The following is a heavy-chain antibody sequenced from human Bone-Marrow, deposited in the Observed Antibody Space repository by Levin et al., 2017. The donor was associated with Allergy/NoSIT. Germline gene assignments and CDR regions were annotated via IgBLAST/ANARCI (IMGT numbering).Heavy chain of an antibody. J-gene: IGHJ4*02. CDR3: ARHLTSFLDSTGYFGPYHFDN. CDR2: VYYNGYV. D-gene: IGHD3-22*01. CDR1: GGSVTSGNYY. Sequence: KASETLSLTCSVSGGSVTSGNYYWGWIRQPPGKGLEWIGSVYYNGYVYFGPSLKSRVSISIDTSNNHFSLKLSSVTAADTAVYYCARHLTSFLDSTGYFGPYHFDNWSQGTLVTVSS. V-gene: IGHV4-39*01.